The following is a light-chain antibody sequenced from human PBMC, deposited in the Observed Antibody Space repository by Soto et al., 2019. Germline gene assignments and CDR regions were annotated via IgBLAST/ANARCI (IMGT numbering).Light chain of an antibody. V-gene: IGKV3-20*01. CDR1: QSVSSNY. Sequence: EIMLTQSPGTLSLSPGERATLSCRASQSVSSNYLAWYQQRPGQAPRLLIYGAASRATGIPDRLSGSGSGTDFTLTISRLEPEDFAVYYCQQYGSSPITFGQGTRLEIK. CDR2: GAA. J-gene: IGKJ5*01. CDR3: QQYGSSPIT.